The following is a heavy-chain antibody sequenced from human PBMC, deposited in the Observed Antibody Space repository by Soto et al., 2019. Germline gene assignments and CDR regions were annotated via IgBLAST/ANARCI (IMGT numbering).Heavy chain of an antibody. D-gene: IGHD3-16*01. CDR1: GFTFRSYV. Sequence: QVQLVESGGGVVQPGTSLRLSCVGSGFTFRSYVIHWVRQAPGKGLEWVALTSYDGSNIFYGDSVKGRFTISRDNSRNTVELQRDSLRLDDTALYYCARWGTTGGLDVWSQGTLVSVSS. CDR2: TSYDGSNI. CDR3: ARWGTTGGLDV. V-gene: IGHV3-33*05. J-gene: IGHJ4*02.